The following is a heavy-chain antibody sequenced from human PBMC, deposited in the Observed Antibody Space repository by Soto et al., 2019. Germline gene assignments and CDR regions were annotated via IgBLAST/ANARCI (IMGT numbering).Heavy chain of an antibody. CDR1: GGSMKKNY. V-gene: IGHV4-59*01. CDR3: ARDHGGMDV. J-gene: IGHJ6*02. Sequence: QVQLQESGPGLVKPSETLSLTCTVSGGSMKKNYWSWIRQPPGKGLEWIGYISDRGNTNYSPSLRSRLTMSVDTSRNHFSLRLTSVTAADTAVYYCARDHGGMDVWGQGTTVIVSS. CDR2: ISDRGNT.